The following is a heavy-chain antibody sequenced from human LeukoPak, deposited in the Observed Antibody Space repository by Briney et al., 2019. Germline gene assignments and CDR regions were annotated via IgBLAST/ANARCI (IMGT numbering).Heavy chain of an antibody. D-gene: IGHD4-17*01. CDR3: ASRVDYGDYVQRHFDY. CDR1: GYTFTGYY. J-gene: IGHJ4*02. CDR2: SNRNSRAN. V-gene: IGHV1-2*02. Sequence: ASVKVSCKASGYTFTGYYMHSVRQAPGQGRGGMGWSNRNSRANNYAKKFQGRVTMTRDTSISTAYLEMSRLRSDATAVYYCASRVDYGDYVQRHFDYWGQGTLVTVSS.